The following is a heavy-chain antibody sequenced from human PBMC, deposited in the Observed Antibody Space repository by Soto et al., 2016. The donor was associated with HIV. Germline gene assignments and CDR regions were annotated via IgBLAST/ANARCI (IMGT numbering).Heavy chain of an antibody. CDR3: ARDPPTVRGVESYFDY. CDR1: EYRFTNHY. Sequence: QVQLVQSGAEVKKPGASVKVSCKASEYRFTNHYFHWLRQAPGQGLEWMGWISAYNGNTNYAQKLQGRVTMTTDTSTSTAYMELRSLRSDDTAVYYCARDPPTVRGVESYFDYWGQGTLVTVSS. J-gene: IGHJ4*02. D-gene: IGHD3-10*01. V-gene: IGHV1-18*01. CDR2: ISAYNGNT.